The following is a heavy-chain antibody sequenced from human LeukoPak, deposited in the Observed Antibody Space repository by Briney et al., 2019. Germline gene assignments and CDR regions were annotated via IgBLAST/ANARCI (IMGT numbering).Heavy chain of an antibody. CDR2: IYYSGST. Sequence: SETLSLTCTVSGGSISSYYWSWIRQPPGKGLEWIGYIYYSGSTYYNPSLKSRVTISVDTSKNQFSLKLSSVTAADTAVYYCARIIYSYAWEGGYNWFDPWGQGTLVTVSS. CDR1: GGSISSYY. J-gene: IGHJ5*02. V-gene: IGHV4-59*06. CDR3: ARIIYSYAWEGGYNWFDP. D-gene: IGHD5-18*01.